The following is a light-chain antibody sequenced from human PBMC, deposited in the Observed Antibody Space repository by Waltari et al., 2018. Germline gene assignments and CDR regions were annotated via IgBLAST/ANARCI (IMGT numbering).Light chain of an antibody. CDR3: QSADSSGTYV. CDR1: ALPQLY. Sequence: VLTQQPSISVSPGQTARNTCSGYALPQLYAYCYQQKPGQASLFLIYKDIERPSGIPERFSGSNSGTTVTLTISGVQAEDEADYYCQSADSSGTYVFGLGTKVTVL. V-gene: IGLV3-25*03. CDR2: KDI. J-gene: IGLJ1*01.